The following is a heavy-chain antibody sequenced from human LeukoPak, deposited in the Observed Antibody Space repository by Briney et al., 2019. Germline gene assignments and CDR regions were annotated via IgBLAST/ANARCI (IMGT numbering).Heavy chain of an antibody. J-gene: IGHJ4*02. Sequence: SQTLSLTFALSGDSLFTNRVAWNWLRQSPSRGLEWLGRTYYRSKWSFDYAVSVKSRITINADTSKNQFSLQLYSVTPEDTAVYYCARGKYTSFDNWGQGTLVTVSS. CDR2: TYYRSKWSF. CDR3: ARGKYTSFDN. D-gene: IGHD2-2*01. CDR1: GDSLFTNRVA. V-gene: IGHV6-1*01.